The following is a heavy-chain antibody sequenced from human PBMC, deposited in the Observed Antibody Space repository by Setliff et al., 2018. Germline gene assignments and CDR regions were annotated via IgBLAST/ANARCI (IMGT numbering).Heavy chain of an antibody. CDR2: INPNSGGT. J-gene: IGHJ1*01. D-gene: IGHD2-2*01. V-gene: IGHV1-2*02. CDR1: GYTFTGYY. CDR3: ARGDIVVVPAPKVYFQH. Sequence: EASVKVSCKASGYTFTGYYMHWVRQAPGQGLEWMGWINPNSGGTNYAQKFQGRVTMTRDTSISTAYMELSRLRSDDTAVYYCARGDIVVVPAPKVYFQHWGQGTLVTVSS.